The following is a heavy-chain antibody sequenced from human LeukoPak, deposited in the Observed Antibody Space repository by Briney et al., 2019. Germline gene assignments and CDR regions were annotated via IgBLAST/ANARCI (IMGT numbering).Heavy chain of an antibody. CDR1: GYTFTSSD. CDR2: INPNTDKT. D-gene: IGHD6-13*01. CDR3: ARGRPGLASAGIYDF. V-gene: IGHV1-8*01. Sequence: GPVKVSCKASGYTFTSSDINWVRQAAGQGLEWMGWINPNTDKTGYARNFQGRVTMTKNISISTAYMEVSSLTYEDTAIYYCARGRPGLASAGIYDFWGQGTLITVSS. J-gene: IGHJ4*02.